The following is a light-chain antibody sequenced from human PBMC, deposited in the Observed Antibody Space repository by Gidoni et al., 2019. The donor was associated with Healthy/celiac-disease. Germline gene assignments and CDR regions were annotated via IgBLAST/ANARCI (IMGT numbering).Light chain of an antibody. Sequence: IVLTHSPAPLSLSPGERATLSCSASQSVSSSYLAWYQQNHGQAPRLLIYGASSRATGIPDRFSGSGSGTDFTLKISRVEAEDVAVYYCQQDGSSPRLTFGGGTKVEIK. CDR2: GAS. CDR1: QSVSSSY. CDR3: QQDGSSPRLT. V-gene: IGKV3-20*01. J-gene: IGKJ4*01.